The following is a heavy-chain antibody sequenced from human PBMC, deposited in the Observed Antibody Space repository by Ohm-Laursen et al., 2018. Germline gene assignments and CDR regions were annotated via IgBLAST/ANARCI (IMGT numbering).Heavy chain of an antibody. J-gene: IGHJ4*02. CDR3: ARGVYHGSGKYYFDY. V-gene: IGHV3-23*01. D-gene: IGHD3-10*01. Sequence: GSLRLSCAASGFTFSSFYLNWVRQTPGKGLEWVSVISGSGGSTNYGDSAKGRFTISRDNAKNTLYLEMNSLRAEDTAVYYCARGVYHGSGKYYFDYWGQGTLVTVSS. CDR1: GFTFSSFY. CDR2: ISGSGGST.